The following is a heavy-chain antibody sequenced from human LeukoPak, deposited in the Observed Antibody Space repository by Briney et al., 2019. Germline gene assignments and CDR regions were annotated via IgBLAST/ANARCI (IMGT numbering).Heavy chain of an antibody. CDR1: GFTFSSYS. CDR3: ARGGSDILTQHDY. V-gene: IGHV3-21*01. J-gene: IGHJ4*02. D-gene: IGHD3-9*01. CDR2: ISSSSRYI. Sequence: GGSLRLSCAASGFTFSSYSMNWVRQAPGKGLEWVSSISSSSRYIYYADSVKGRFTISRDNAKNSLYLQMNSLRDEDTAVYYCARGGSDILTQHDYWGQGTLVTVSS.